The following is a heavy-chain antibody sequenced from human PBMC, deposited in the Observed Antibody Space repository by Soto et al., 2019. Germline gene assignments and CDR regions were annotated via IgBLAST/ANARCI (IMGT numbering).Heavy chain of an antibody. V-gene: IGHV3-30*18. CDR1: GFTFSSYG. Sequence: LRLSCAASGFTFSSYGMHWVRQAPGKGLEWVAVISYDGSNKYYADSVKGRFTISRDNSKKTLYLQMNSLRAEDTAVYYCAKVQIKLFLPRGYFDYCGQGTMVTVFS. CDR3: AKVQIKLFLPRGYFDY. CDR2: ISYDGSNK. J-gene: IGHJ4*02. D-gene: IGHD6-6*01.